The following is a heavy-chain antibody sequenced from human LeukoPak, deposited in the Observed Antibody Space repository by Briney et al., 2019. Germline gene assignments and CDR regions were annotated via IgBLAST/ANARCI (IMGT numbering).Heavy chain of an antibody. Sequence: GGSLRLSCAASGFTFRNSWMHSVRQAPGKGLAWVSRINPDGSTTTYADSVEGRFTISRDNAKSTLYLQMDSLRVEDTAVYYCARAMISESDYWGQGTLVTVSS. CDR3: ARAMISESDY. V-gene: IGHV3-74*01. CDR1: GFTFRNSW. CDR2: INPDGSTT. D-gene: IGHD3-22*01. J-gene: IGHJ4*02.